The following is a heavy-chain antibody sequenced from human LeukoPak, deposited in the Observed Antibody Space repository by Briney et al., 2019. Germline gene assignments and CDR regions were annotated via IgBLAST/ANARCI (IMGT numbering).Heavy chain of an antibody. V-gene: IGHV3-21*01. CDR3: ARVQNYDYVWGSYRSLELYYFDY. D-gene: IGHD3-16*02. Sequence: PGGSLRLSCAASGFTFSSYWMSWVRQAPGKGLEWVSSISSSSSYIYYADSVKGRFTISRDNAKNSLYLQMNSLRAEDTAVYYCARVQNYDYVWGSYRSLELYYFDYWGQGTLVTVSS. CDR1: GFTFSSYW. CDR2: ISSSSSYI. J-gene: IGHJ4*02.